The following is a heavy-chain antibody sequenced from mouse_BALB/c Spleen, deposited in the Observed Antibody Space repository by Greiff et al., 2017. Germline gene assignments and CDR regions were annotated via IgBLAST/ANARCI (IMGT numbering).Heavy chain of an antibody. Sequence: EVKVEESGPGLVKPSQSLSLTCTVTGYSITSDYAWNWIRQFPGNKLEWMGYISYSGSTSYNPSLKSRISITRDTSKNQFFLQLNSVTTEDTATYYCASDGWLLPCFDYWGQGTTLTVSA. J-gene: IGHJ2*01. CDR2: ISYSGST. CDR3: ASDGWLLPCFDY. CDR1: GYSITSDYA. D-gene: IGHD2-3*01. V-gene: IGHV3-2*02.